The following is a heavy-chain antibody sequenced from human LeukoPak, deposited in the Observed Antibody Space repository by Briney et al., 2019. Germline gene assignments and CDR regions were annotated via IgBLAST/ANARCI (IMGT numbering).Heavy chain of an antibody. J-gene: IGHJ3*02. Sequence: SVKVSCKASGGTFSSYAISWVRQAPGQGLEWMGGIIPIFGTANYAQKFQGRVTITTDESTSTAYMELSSLRSEDTAVYYCARERSYVRAFDIWGQGTMVTVSS. V-gene: IGHV1-69*05. D-gene: IGHD1-26*01. CDR1: GGTFSSYA. CDR2: IIPIFGTA. CDR3: ARERSYVRAFDI.